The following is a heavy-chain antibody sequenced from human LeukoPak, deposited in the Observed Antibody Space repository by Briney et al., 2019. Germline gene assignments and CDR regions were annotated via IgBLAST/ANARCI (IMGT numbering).Heavy chain of an antibody. CDR1: GFTFSSYS. J-gene: IGHJ4*02. Sequence: PGGSLRLSCAASGFTFSSYSMNWVRQAPGKGLEWVSSISSSSSYIYYADSVKGRFTISRDNAKNSLYLQMNSLRAEDTAVYYCARIAYYDSSGLTWDYWGQGTLVTVSS. D-gene: IGHD3-22*01. CDR3: ARIAYYDSSGLTWDY. V-gene: IGHV3-21*01. CDR2: ISSSSSYI.